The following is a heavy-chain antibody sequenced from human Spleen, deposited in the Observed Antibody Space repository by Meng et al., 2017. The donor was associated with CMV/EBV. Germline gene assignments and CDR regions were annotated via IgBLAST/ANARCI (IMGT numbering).Heavy chain of an antibody. CDR3: ARGRQWLVDHYLDY. Sequence: ASVKVSCKASGYTFTDYYIHWVRQAPGQGLEWMGWINSNSGFTIYAQKFQGRVTMTRDTSISTVDMELTRLRSDDRAVYYCARGRQWLVDHYLDYWGQGTLVTVSS. CDR1: GYTFTDYY. CDR2: INSNSGFT. V-gene: IGHV1-2*02. D-gene: IGHD6-19*01. J-gene: IGHJ4*02.